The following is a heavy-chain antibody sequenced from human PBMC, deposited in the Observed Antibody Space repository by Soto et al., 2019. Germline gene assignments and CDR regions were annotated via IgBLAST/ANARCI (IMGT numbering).Heavy chain of an antibody. Sequence: GSLRLSCAAPGFTFSSYAMSWVRQAPGKGLEWVSSISGIGHSTYYADSVKGRFTISRDNSKNTLFLQMSSLRAEDTAVYYCAKRIMATIGHFDSWGQGTLVTVSS. V-gene: IGHV3-23*01. J-gene: IGHJ4*02. D-gene: IGHD5-12*01. CDR3: AKRIMATIGHFDS. CDR1: GFTFSSYA. CDR2: ISGIGHST.